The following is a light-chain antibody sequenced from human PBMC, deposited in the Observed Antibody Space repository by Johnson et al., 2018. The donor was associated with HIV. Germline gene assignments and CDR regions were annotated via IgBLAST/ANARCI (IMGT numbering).Light chain of an antibody. CDR3: GTWETSLSAGLLYV. Sequence: QSVLTQPPSVSAAPGQRVTRSYSGSSSNIGNNYVSWYQQLPGTAPKLLIYDNNKRPSGTPDRFSGSKSATSATLGITGLQTGDEADYYCGTWETSLSAGLLYVFGPGTKVTVL. CDR1: SSNIGNNY. CDR2: DNN. J-gene: IGLJ1*01. V-gene: IGLV1-51*01.